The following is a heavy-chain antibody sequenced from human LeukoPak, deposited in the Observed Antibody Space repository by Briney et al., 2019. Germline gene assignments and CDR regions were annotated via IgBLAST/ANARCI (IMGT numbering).Heavy chain of an antibody. Sequence: GESLKISCKGSGYSFTSYWISWVRQMPGKGLEWMGRIDPSDSYTNYSPSFQGHVTISADKSISTAYLQWSSPKASDTAMYYCARLGYCSSTSCYAPDYWGQGTLVTVSS. J-gene: IGHJ4*02. V-gene: IGHV5-10-1*01. CDR1: GYSFTSYW. CDR2: IDPSDSYT. CDR3: ARLGYCSSTSCYAPDY. D-gene: IGHD2-2*01.